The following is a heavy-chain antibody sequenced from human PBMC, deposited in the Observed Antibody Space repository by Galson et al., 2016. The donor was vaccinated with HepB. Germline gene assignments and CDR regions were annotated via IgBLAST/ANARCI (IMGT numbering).Heavy chain of an antibody. Sequence: SLRLSCAASGITFNTYAMHWVRQAPGNGLEWLALISYDGSNKYYADSVKGRLTISRDNSKNTLYLQMHSLRAEDTAVYYCAKTETPGAPGRIGHIDFWGQGTLVTVSS. CDR1: GITFNTYA. CDR3: AKTETPGAPGRIGHIDF. CDR2: ISYDGSNK. J-gene: IGHJ4*02. V-gene: IGHV3-30-3*02. D-gene: IGHD1-26*01.